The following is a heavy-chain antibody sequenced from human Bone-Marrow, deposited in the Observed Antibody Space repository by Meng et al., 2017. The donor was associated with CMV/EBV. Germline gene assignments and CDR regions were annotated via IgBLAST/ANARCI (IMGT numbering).Heavy chain of an antibody. CDR3: ARDRRIAAAVPYGMDV. V-gene: IGHV4-61*01. CDR2: IYYSGST. CDR1: GVSVSSGSYY. D-gene: IGHD6-13*01. J-gene: IGHJ6*02. Sequence: SETLSLTCTVSGVSVSSGSYYWSWIRQPPGKGLEWIGYIYYSGSTNYNPSLKSRVTISVDTSKNQFSLKLSSVTAADTAVYYCARDRRIAAAVPYGMDVWGQGTTVTVSS.